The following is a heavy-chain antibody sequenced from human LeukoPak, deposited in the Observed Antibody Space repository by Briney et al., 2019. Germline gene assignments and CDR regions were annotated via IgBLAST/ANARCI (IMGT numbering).Heavy chain of an antibody. CDR1: GFTFSSYA. D-gene: IGHD4-17*01. Sequence: PGGSLRLSCAASGFTFSSYAMSWVRQAPGKGLEWVSNNSGSGGNTFYADSVKGRFTISRDNSKNTLYLQMNSLRAEDTAAYHCAKGRNEDGDAALNYWGQGTLVTVSS. V-gene: IGHV3-23*01. CDR2: NSGSGGNT. J-gene: IGHJ4*02. CDR3: AKGRNEDGDAALNY.